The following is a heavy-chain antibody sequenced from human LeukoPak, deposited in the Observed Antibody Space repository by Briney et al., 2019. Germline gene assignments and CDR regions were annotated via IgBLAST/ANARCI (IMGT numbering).Heavy chain of an antibody. CDR3: DSSSWYYFDY. V-gene: IGHV3-7*01. J-gene: IGHJ4*02. CDR2: IKQDGSEK. CDR1: GFTFSSYA. D-gene: IGHD6-13*01. Sequence: GGPLRLSCAASGFTFSSYAMSWVRQAPGKGLEWVANIKQDGSEKYYVDSVKGRFTISRDNAKNSLYLQMNSLRAEDTAVYYCDSSSWYYFDYWGQGTLVTVSS.